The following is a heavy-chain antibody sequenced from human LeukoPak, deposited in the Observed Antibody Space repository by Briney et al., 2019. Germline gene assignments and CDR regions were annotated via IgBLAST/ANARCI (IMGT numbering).Heavy chain of an antibody. Sequence: GGSLRLSCAASGFTFSSYEMNWVRQAPGQGLELVSYISSSGSTIYYADSVKGRFTISRDNAKNSLYLQMNSLRAEDTAVYYCARESRLGTIFGVVIPYYGMDVWGQGTTVTVSS. V-gene: IGHV3-48*03. CDR1: GFTFSSYE. D-gene: IGHD3-3*01. CDR2: ISSSGSTI. CDR3: ARESRLGTIFGVVIPYYGMDV. J-gene: IGHJ6*02.